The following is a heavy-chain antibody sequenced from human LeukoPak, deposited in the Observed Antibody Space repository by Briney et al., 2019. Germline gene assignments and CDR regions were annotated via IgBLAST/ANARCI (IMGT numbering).Heavy chain of an antibody. J-gene: IGHJ5*02. CDR3: ARTAINWFDP. Sequence: SETLSLTCTVSGGSISSYYWSWIRQPPGKGLEWIGYIYYSGSTNYNPSLKSRVTISVDTSKNQFSLKLSSVTAADTAVYYCARTAINWFDPWGQGTLVTVSS. V-gene: IGHV4-59*01. CDR2: IYYSGST. CDR1: GGSISSYY.